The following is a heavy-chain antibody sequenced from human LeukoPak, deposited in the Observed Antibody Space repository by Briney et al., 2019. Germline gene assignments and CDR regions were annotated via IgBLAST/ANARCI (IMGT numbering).Heavy chain of an antibody. V-gene: IGHV3-48*02. CDR2: ISSGSRII. CDR3: ARNPAGIGDY. Sequence: GGSLRLSCAASGFIFSNYAMNWVRQAPGKGLEWVSFISSGSRIIYYADSVKGRFTVSRDNAKNSLYLQMNSLRDEDTAVYYCARNPAGIGDYWGQGTLVTVSS. J-gene: IGHJ4*02. D-gene: IGHD1-26*01. CDR1: GFIFSNYA.